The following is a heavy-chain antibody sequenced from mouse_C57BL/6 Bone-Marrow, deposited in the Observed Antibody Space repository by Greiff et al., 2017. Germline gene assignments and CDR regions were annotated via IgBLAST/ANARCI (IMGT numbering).Heavy chain of an antibody. J-gene: IGHJ2*01. D-gene: IGHD1-1*01. CDR2: IDPETGGT. CDR3: TVTTVGADY. Sequence: VQLQQSGAELVRPGASVTLSCKASGYTFTDYEMHWVKQTPVHGLEWIGAIDPETGGTAYNQKFKGKAILTADKSSSTAYMELRSLTSEDSAVXYCTVTTVGADYWGQGTTLRVSS. V-gene: IGHV1-15*01. CDR1: GYTFTDYE.